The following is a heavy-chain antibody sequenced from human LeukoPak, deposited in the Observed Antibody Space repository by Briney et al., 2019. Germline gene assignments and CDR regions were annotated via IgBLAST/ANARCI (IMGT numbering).Heavy chain of an antibody. V-gene: IGHV4-61*02. CDR2: IYTSGST. D-gene: IGHD2-15*01. CDR3: ARYCSGGSCLDP. Sequence: SQTLSLTCTVSGGSISSGSYYWSWIRQPAGKGLEWIGRIYTSGSTNYNPSLKSRVTISVDTSKNQFSLKLSSVTAADTAVYYCARYCSGGSCLDPWGQGTLVTVSS. CDR1: GGSISSGSYY. J-gene: IGHJ5*02.